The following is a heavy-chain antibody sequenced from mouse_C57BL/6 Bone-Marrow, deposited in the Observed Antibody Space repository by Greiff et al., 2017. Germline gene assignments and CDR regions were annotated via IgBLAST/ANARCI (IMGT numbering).Heavy chain of an antibody. CDR2: IDPSDSYT. CDR1: GYTFTSYW. CDR3: ARSSGYPDY. Sequence: VQLQQPGAELVMPGASVKLSCKASGYTFTSYWMHWVKQRPGQGLEWIGEIDPSDSYTNYNQKFKGKSTLTVDKSSSTAYMQLISLTSEDSAVYYCARSSGYPDYWGQGTTLTVSS. D-gene: IGHD3-1*01. V-gene: IGHV1-69*01. J-gene: IGHJ2*01.